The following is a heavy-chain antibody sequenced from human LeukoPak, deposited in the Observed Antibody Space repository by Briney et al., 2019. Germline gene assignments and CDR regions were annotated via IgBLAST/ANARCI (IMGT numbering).Heavy chain of an antibody. CDR2: IYYSGST. D-gene: IGHD2-2*01. CDR1: GGTISSHS. V-gene: IGHV4-59*11. Sequence: SETLCLTCTASGGTISSHSWSWIRQPPGKGLDWIGYIYYSGSTNYNPSLRSRVTISVDTSKDQFSLKLSSVTAADTAVYYFAREGVVVPAAISRPEYYYYMDFWGKGTTVTVSS. CDR3: AREGVVVPAAISRPEYYYYMDF. J-gene: IGHJ6*03.